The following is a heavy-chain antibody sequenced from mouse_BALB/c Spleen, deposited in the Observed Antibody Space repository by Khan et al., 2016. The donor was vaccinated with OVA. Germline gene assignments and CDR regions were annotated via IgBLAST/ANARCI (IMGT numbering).Heavy chain of an antibody. CDR3: ADHLTGSFAY. CDR1: GFTFSSYS. D-gene: IGHD4-1*01. CDR2: ISSGGDYT. V-gene: IGHV5-6*01. J-gene: IGHJ3*01. Sequence: EVELVESGGDLVKPGGSLKLSCAASGFTFSSYSMSWVRQTPDKRLEWVASISSGGDYTYSPDSVKGRFTISRDNAKNTLYLQMSDLKSEDTAMCYCADHLTGSFAYWGQGTLVTVSA.